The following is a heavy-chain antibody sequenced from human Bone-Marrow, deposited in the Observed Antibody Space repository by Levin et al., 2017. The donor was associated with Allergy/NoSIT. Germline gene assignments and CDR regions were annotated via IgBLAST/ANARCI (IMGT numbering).Heavy chain of an antibody. Sequence: SETLSLTCVVSGGSVSSSSYYWGWIRQPPGKGLEWIGSIYFSGTTYYNPSLKSRVTISIDTSKNQFSLKLSSVTAADTAVYYCARVANDYREYLKRDAFDIWGQGTMVTVSS. D-gene: IGHD4-17*01. J-gene: IGHJ3*02. CDR1: GGSVSSSSYY. CDR2: IYFSGTT. CDR3: ARVANDYREYLKRDAFDI. V-gene: IGHV4-39*07.